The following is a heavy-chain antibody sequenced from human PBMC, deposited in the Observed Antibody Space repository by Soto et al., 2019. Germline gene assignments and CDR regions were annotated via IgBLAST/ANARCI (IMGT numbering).Heavy chain of an antibody. D-gene: IGHD3-3*01. CDR2: INPNSGGT. Sequence: ASVKVSCKASGYTFTGYYIHWVRQAPLQVLEWMVCINPNSGGTNYAQKFQGWVTMTRDTYISTAYMELSRLRSDDTSVYYCARDGGQMYDFWSGPKYGMEVWGQGTMVTVSS. CDR1: GYTFTGYY. J-gene: IGHJ6*02. V-gene: IGHV1-2*04. CDR3: ARDGGQMYDFWSGPKYGMEV.